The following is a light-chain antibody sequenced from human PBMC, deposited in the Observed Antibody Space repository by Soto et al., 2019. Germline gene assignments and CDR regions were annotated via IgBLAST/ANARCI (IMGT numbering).Light chain of an antibody. V-gene: IGLV2-14*01. CDR1: SSDVGAYNY. CDR3: SSYTSSSTLVV. J-gene: IGLJ2*01. Sequence: QSVLTQPASVSGSPGQSITISCTGTSSDVGAYNYVSWYQQHPGKAPKLMFYDVSNRPSGVSNRFSGSKSGNTASLTISGLQAEDEADYYCSSYTSSSTLVVFGGGTKLTVL. CDR2: DVS.